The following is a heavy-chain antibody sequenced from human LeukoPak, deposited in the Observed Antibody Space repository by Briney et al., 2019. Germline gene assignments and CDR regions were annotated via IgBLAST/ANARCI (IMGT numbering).Heavy chain of an antibody. CDR2: INHSGST. V-gene: IGHV4-34*01. J-gene: IGHJ6*02. CDR3: ARGPRSQYYYYYGMDV. Sequence: SETLSLTCAVYGGSFSGYYWSWIRQPPGKGLEWIGEINHSGSTNYNPSLKSRVTISVDTSKNQLSLKLSSVTAADTAVYYCARGPRSQYYYYYGMDVWGQGTTVTVSS. CDR1: GGSFSGYY.